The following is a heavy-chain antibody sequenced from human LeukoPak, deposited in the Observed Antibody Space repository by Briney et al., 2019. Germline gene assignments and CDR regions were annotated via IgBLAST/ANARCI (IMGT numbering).Heavy chain of an antibody. V-gene: IGHV4-59*01. CDR2: IYYSGST. Sequence: SETLSLTCTVSGGSISSYYWSWIRQPSGKGLEWIGYIYYSGSTNYNPSLKSRVTISVDTSKNQLSLKLSSVTAADTAVYYCARDLGGIYFDYWGQGTLVTVSS. D-gene: IGHD1-26*01. CDR1: GGSISSYY. CDR3: ARDLGGIYFDY. J-gene: IGHJ4*02.